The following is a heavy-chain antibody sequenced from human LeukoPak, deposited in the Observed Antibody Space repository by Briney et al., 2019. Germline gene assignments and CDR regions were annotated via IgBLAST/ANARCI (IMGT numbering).Heavy chain of an antibody. V-gene: IGHV3-48*03. Sequence: GGSLRLSCASSGFTFSSYQMNWVRQAQGKGLEWVSYISSSGSTIYYADSVKGRFTISRDNAKNSLYLQMNSLRAEDTAVYYCAELGITMIGGVWGKGTTVTISS. CDR1: GFTFSSYQ. D-gene: IGHD3-10*02. J-gene: IGHJ6*04. CDR3: AELGITMIGGV. CDR2: ISSSGSTI.